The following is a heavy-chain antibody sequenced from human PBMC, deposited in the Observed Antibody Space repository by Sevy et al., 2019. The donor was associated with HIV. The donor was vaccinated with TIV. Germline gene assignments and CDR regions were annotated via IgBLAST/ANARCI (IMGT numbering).Heavy chain of an antibody. J-gene: IGHJ4*02. Sequence: ASVKVSCKASGGTFSSYGISWVRQAPGQGLEWMGGIIPILGTVNYAQKFQGRVTITADESTKTAYMELSSLRSEDTAGYYCARGGGNDWYYFDYWGQETLVTVSS. CDR2: IIPILGTV. V-gene: IGHV1-69*13. CDR3: ARGGGNDWYYFDY. CDR1: GGTFSSYG. D-gene: IGHD3-9*01.